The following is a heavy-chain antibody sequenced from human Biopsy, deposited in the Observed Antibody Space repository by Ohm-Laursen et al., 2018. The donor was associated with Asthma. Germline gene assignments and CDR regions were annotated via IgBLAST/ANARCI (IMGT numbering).Heavy chain of an antibody. CDR2: ISVYNGNT. J-gene: IGHJ6*02. CDR3: ARAVDYSHYYGIDV. CDR1: GYTFNSAG. D-gene: IGHD3-10*01. V-gene: IGHV1-18*01. Sequence: APVKVSCKTSGYTFNSAGITWVRQAPGQGLEWMGWISVYNGNTKVAQKLQDRVTMITDTSTSTAYMEWRSLRSDDTAVYFCARAVDYSHYYGIDVWGQGTTVTVS.